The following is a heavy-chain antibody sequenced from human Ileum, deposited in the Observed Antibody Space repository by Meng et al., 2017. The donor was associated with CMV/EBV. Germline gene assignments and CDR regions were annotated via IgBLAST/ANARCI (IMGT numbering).Heavy chain of an antibody. CDR2: IYYSGST. Sequence: GSLRLSCTVSGGSISSSSYYWGWIRQPPGKGLEWIGSIYYSGSTYYNPSLKSRVTISVDTSKNQFSLKLSSVTAADTAVYYCAREVGSEEVPYDAFDIWGQGTMVTVSS. CDR3: AREVGSEEVPYDAFDI. D-gene: IGHD2-15*01. J-gene: IGHJ3*02. V-gene: IGHV4-39*07. CDR1: GGSISSSSYY.